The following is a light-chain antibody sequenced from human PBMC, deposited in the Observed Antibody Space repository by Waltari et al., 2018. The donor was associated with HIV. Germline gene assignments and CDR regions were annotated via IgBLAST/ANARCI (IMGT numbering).Light chain of an antibody. CDR2: EVT. J-gene: IGLJ1*01. Sequence: TQPPSASGSPGQSVPISCTGTSSAVGGSQFVSWYQQHPGKAPKVMIYEVTKRPSGVPDRFSGSRSGNTASLTVSGIQAEDEADYYCSSSVGSNNYVFGTGTKVTVL. CDR1: SSAVGGSQF. V-gene: IGLV2-8*01. CDR3: SSSVGSNNYV.